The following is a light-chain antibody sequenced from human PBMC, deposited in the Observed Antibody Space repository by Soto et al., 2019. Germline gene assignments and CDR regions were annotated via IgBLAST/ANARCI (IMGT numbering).Light chain of an antibody. CDR3: HQYDSSQGT. J-gene: IGKJ5*01. V-gene: IGKV3-20*01. CDR1: QSISSSF. CDR2: GAS. Sequence: EIVFTPSPATLSLSPWQRATLSCRASQSISSSFLAWYQQKPGQAPRLLIYGASSSVTGIPDTFCGSGSGTDFTLSISRLEPEDFTVYYCHQYDSSQGTFGQGTRLEIK.